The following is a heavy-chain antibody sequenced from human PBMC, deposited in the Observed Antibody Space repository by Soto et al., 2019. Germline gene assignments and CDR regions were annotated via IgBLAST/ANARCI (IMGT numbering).Heavy chain of an antibody. V-gene: IGHV4-59*01. CDR2: IYYSGST. CDR3: AKDDAHDYYDSSGYYFQEFSGYDY. D-gene: IGHD3-22*01. Sequence: SETLSLTCTVSGGSISSYYWSWIRQPPGKGLEWIGYIYYSGSTNYNPSLKSRVTISVDTSKNQFSLKLSSVTAADTAVYYCAKDDAHDYYDSSGYYFQEFSGYDYWGQGTLVTVSS. CDR1: GGSISSYY. J-gene: IGHJ4*02.